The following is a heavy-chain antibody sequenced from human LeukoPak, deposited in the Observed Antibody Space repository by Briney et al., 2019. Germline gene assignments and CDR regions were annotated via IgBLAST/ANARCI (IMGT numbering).Heavy chain of an antibody. CDR3: ARARYDSSGYYLSDY. CDR1: GYSISSGYY. CDR2: IYHSGST. V-gene: IGHV4-38-2*02. J-gene: IGHJ4*02. Sequence: SETLSLTCTVSGYSISSGYYWGWIRQPPGKGLEWIGSIYHSGSTYYNPSLKSRVTISVDTSENQFSLKLSSVTAADTAVYYCARARYDSSGYYLSDYWGQGTLVTVSS. D-gene: IGHD3-22*01.